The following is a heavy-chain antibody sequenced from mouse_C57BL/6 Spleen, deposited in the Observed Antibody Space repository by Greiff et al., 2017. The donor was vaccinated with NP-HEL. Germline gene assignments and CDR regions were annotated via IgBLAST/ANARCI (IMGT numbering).Heavy chain of an antibody. J-gene: IGHJ2*01. Sequence: EVQLQQSGPELVKPGASVKISCKASGYTFTDYYMNWVKQSHGKSLEWIGDINPNNGGTSYNQKFKGKATLTVDKSSSTAYMELRSLTSEDSAVYYCARGGVTLYYFGYWGQGTTLTVSS. CDR2: INPNNGGT. CDR3: ARGGVTLYYFGY. D-gene: IGHD2-1*01. V-gene: IGHV1-26*01. CDR1: GYTFTDYY.